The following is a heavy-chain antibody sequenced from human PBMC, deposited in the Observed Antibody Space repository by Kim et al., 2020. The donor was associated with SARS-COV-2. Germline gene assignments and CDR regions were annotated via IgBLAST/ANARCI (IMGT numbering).Heavy chain of an antibody. CDR2: INPNSGGT. D-gene: IGHD2-15*01. CDR1: GYTFTGYY. Sequence: ASVKVSCKASGYTFTGYYMHWVRQAPGQGLEWMGWINPNSGGTNYAQKFQGRVTMTRDTSISTAYMELSRLRSDDTAVYYCARGSVGLSDRYYFDYWGQGTLVTVSS. J-gene: IGHJ4*02. CDR3: ARGSVGLSDRYYFDY. V-gene: IGHV1-2*02.